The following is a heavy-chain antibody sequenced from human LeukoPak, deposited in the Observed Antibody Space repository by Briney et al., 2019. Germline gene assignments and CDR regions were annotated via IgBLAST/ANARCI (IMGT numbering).Heavy chain of an antibody. Sequence: ASVKVSCKASGYTFTSYYMHWVRQAPGQGLEWMGIINPSGGSTSYAQKFQGRVTMTRDMSTSTVYMELSSLRSEDTAVYYCARDSLFPWEQRGLDYWGQGTLVTVSS. J-gene: IGHJ4*02. V-gene: IGHV1-46*01. CDR3: ARDSLFPWEQRGLDY. D-gene: IGHD1-26*01. CDR2: INPSGGST. CDR1: GYTFTSYY.